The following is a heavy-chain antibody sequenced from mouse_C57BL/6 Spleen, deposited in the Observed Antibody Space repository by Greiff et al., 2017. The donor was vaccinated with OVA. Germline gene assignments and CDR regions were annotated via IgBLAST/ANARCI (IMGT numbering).Heavy chain of an antibody. D-gene: IGHD1-3*01. CDR2: INPNNGGT. V-gene: IGHV1-18*01. Sequence: EVKVVESGPELVKPGASVKIPCKASGYTFTDYNMDWVKQSHGKSLEWIGDINPNNGGTIYNQKFKGKATLTVDKSSSTAYMELRSLTSEDTAVYYCARSELHAMDYWGQGTSVTVSS. CDR1: GYTFTDYN. CDR3: ARSELHAMDY. J-gene: IGHJ4*01.